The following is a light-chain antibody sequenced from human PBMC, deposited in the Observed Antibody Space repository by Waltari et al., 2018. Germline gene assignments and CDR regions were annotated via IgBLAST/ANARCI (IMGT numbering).Light chain of an antibody. CDR3: TSYASGGTLV. J-gene: IGLJ2*01. CDR1: SSDVGGYKY. V-gene: IGLV2-14*01. Sequence: QSALTQPASVSGSPGQSITISCTGTSSDVGGYKYVSWYQQDPDKAPNLMIYEVSNRPSGVSNRSPGSKSGNTASLTISGLQAEDEADYYCTSYASGGTLVFGGGTKLTVL. CDR2: EVS.